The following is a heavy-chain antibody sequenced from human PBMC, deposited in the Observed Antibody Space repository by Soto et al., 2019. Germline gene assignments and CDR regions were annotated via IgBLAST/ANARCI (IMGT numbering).Heavy chain of an antibody. Sequence: PSVKVSCKASGYTFTSYAMHWVRQAPGQRLEWMGWINAGNGNTKYSQKFQGRVTITRDTSASTAYMELSSLRSEDTAVYYCAIDLLDSSGYYYGYFDYWGQGTLVTVSS. CDR2: INAGNGNT. CDR1: GYTFTSYA. V-gene: IGHV1-3*01. D-gene: IGHD3-22*01. CDR3: AIDLLDSSGYYYGYFDY. J-gene: IGHJ4*02.